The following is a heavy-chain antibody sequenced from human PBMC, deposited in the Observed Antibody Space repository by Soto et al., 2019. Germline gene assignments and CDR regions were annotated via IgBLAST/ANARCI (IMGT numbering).Heavy chain of an antibody. D-gene: IGHD2-15*01. Sequence: LRLSCAASGFTFDDYAMHWVRQAPGKGLEWVSGISWNSGSIGYADSVKGRFTISRDNAKNSLYLQMNSLRAEDTALYYCAKDMAPSGGPIDYWGQGTLVTVSS. V-gene: IGHV3-9*01. CDR2: ISWNSGSI. CDR1: GFTFDDYA. J-gene: IGHJ4*02. CDR3: AKDMAPSGGPIDY.